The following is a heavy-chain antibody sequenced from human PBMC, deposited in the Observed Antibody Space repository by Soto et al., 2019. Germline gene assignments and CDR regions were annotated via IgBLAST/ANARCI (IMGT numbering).Heavy chain of an antibody. CDR2: INTDGSSI. D-gene: IGHD3-16*01. J-gene: IGHJ5*02. CDR1: SRDW. CDR3: ARDFRNLRLAP. Sequence: PGGSLRLSCAGISRDWMLWVRQAPGKGLVWVSRINTDGSSISYADSVKGRFTISRDNAKSTLYLQMNSLRAEDTAVYYCARDFRNLRLAPWGQATLVTVSS. V-gene: IGHV3-74*01.